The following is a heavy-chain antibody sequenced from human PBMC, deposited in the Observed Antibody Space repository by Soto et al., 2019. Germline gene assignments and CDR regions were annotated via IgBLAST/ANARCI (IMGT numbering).Heavy chain of an antibody. D-gene: IGHD6-19*01. J-gene: IGHJ6*02. Sequence: SVKVSCKASGGTFSSYAISWVRQSPGQGLEWMGGIIPIFGTANYAQKFQGRVTITADESTSTAYMELSSLRSEDTAVYYCAREYKGLVPGIAVAGDDYYGMDVWGQGTTVTVSS. V-gene: IGHV1-69*13. CDR1: GGTFSSYA. CDR2: IIPIFGTA. CDR3: AREYKGLVPGIAVAGDDYYGMDV.